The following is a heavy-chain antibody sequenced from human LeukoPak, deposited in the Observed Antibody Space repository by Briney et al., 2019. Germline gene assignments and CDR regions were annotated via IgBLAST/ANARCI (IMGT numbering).Heavy chain of an antibody. V-gene: IGHV1-2*02. D-gene: IGHD6-19*01. Sequence: ASVKVSCKASGYTFTGYYMHWVRQAPGQGLEWMGWINPSSGGTNYAQKFQGRVTMTRDTSISTAYMELSRLRSDDTAVYYCARALGIAVAGTCLDYWGQGTLVTVSS. J-gene: IGHJ4*02. CDR1: GYTFTGYY. CDR3: ARALGIAVAGTCLDY. CDR2: INPSSGGT.